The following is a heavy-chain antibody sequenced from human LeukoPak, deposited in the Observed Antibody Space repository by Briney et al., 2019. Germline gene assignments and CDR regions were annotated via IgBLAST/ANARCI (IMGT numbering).Heavy chain of an antibody. D-gene: IGHD5-12*01. V-gene: IGHV1-18*01. CDR1: GYTFTGYG. CDR2: ISAYNGYT. Sequence: GASVKVSCKASGYTFTGYGISWVRQAPGQGLEWVGWISAYNGYTNYAQKLQGRVTVTTDTSTSTAYMELRSLRSDDTAVYYCARDPGAYSGYDPYYFDYWGQGTLVTVSS. CDR3: ARDPGAYSGYDPYYFDY. J-gene: IGHJ4*02.